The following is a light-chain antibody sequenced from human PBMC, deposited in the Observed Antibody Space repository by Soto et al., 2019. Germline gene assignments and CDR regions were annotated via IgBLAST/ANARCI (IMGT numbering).Light chain of an antibody. CDR1: SNDVGGYNY. CDR2: DVT. V-gene: IGLV2-11*01. Sequence: QSALTQPRSVSGSPGQSVTISCTGTSNDVGGYNYVSWYQQHPGKAPKLMIHDVTKRPSGVPDRFSGSKSGSTASLTISGLQGDDEADYYCLSHAGSYTWVFGRGTKLTVL. CDR3: LSHAGSYTWV. J-gene: IGLJ3*02.